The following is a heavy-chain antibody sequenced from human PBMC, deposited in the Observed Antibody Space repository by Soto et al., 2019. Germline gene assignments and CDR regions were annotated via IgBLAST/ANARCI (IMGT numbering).Heavy chain of an antibody. CDR2: INHSGST. D-gene: IGHD6-13*01. Sequence: SETLSLTXAVYGGSFSGYYWSWIRQPPGKGLEWIGEINHSGSTNYNPSLKSRVTISVDTSKNQFSLKLSSVTAADTAVYYCARDRRIAAAAPGRYYYYYGMDVWGQGTTVTVSS. J-gene: IGHJ6*02. CDR3: ARDRRIAAAAPGRYYYYYGMDV. V-gene: IGHV4-34*01. CDR1: GGSFSGYY.